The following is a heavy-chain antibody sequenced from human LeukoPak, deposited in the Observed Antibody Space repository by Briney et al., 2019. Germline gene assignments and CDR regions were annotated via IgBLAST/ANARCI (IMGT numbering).Heavy chain of an antibody. CDR2: IYPGDSDT. CDR1: GYSFTSYW. Sequence: GESLKISCKGSGYSFTSYWIGWVRQMTGKGLEWMGIIYPGDSDTRYSPSFQGQVTISADKSISTAYLQWSSLKASDTAMYYCARDTYYYDSSGYWGLPHYYYYGMDVWGQGTTVTVSS. V-gene: IGHV5-51*01. CDR3: ARDTYYYDSSGYWGLPHYYYYGMDV. J-gene: IGHJ6*02. D-gene: IGHD3-22*01.